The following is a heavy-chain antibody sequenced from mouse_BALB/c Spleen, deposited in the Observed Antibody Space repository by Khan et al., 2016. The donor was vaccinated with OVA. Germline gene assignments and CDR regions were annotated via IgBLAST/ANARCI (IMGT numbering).Heavy chain of an antibody. D-gene: IGHD1-1*01. J-gene: IGHJ2*01. CDR1: GYSITSDYA. Sequence: EVQLQESGPGLVKPSQSLSLTCTVTGYSITSDYAWNWIRQFPGNKLEWMGYISYSGNTKYNPSLKSRIYITRDTSENQFFLQLNSVTIEDTATYYCARIYGGDFDYWGQGTTLTVSS. CDR3: ARIYGGDFDY. V-gene: IGHV3-2*02. CDR2: ISYSGNT.